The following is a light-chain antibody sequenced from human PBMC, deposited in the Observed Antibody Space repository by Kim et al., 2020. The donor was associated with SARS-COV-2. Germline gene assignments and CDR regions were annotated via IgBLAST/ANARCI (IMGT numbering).Light chain of an antibody. CDR2: KAS. Sequence: EIQMTQSPSTLSASVGDRVTITCRASQSISSWLAWYQQKPGRAPNLLVYKASSLESGVPSRFSGSGSGTEFTLTISSLQPDDFATYYCQQYNSYSHTFGQGTKLEI. CDR3: QQYNSYSHT. CDR1: QSISSW. V-gene: IGKV1-5*03. J-gene: IGKJ2*01.